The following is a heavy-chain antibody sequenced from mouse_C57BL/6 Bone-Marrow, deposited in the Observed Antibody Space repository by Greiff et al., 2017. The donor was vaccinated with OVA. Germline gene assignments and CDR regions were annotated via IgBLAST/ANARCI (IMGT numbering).Heavy chain of an antibody. D-gene: IGHD1-1*01. CDR1: GFTFSSYA. CDR2: ISSGGDYI. Sequence: EVKLMESGEGLVKPGGSLKLSCAASGFTFSSYAMSWVRQTPEKRLEWVAYISSGGDYIYYADTVKGRFTISRDNARNTLYLQMSSLKSEDTAMYYCTRDGSSPFAYWGQGTLVTVS. V-gene: IGHV5-9-1*02. CDR3: TRDGSSPFAY. J-gene: IGHJ3*01.